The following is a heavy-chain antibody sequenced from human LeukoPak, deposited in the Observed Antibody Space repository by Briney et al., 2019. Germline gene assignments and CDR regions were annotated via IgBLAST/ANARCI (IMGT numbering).Heavy chain of an antibody. D-gene: IGHD3-10*01. V-gene: IGHV4-59*01. CDR3: ARIMVRGVIIPFDY. Sequence: SETLSFTCTGCSCSISGYYWSWMGQPPGKGREGIGYIYYSGSTNYNPSLKSRVTISVDTTKNQCSLKMSSGTAADTAVYYCARIMVRGVIIPFDYWGQGTLVTVSS. CDR1: SCSISGYY. CDR2: IYYSGST. J-gene: IGHJ4*02.